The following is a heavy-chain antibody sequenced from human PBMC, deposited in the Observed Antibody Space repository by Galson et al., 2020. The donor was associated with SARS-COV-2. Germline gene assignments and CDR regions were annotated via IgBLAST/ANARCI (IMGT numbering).Heavy chain of an antibody. D-gene: IGHD5-18*01. CDR3: ATEKTAWYYGMDV. V-gene: IGHV1-24*01. Sequence: ASVKVPCKVSGYTLTELSMHWVRQAPGKALEWLGGFDPEDGETIYAQKFKGRVTMTEDTSTDTAYMELSSLRSEDTAVYYCATEKTAWYYGMDVWGQGTTVTGSS. CDR1: GYTLTELS. CDR2: FDPEDGET. J-gene: IGHJ6*02.